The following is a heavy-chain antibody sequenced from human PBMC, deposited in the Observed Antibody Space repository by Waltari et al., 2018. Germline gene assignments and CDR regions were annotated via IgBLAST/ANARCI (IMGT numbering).Heavy chain of an antibody. D-gene: IGHD6-19*01. Sequence: QVQLVQSGAEVKKPGASVKVSCKASGYTFTGYYMHWVRQAPGQGLEWMGRINPNSGGTKYAQKFQGRVTMTRDTSSSTDYMELSSVTAADTAVYYCAILRGQWLVYDYWGQGTLVTVSS. V-gene: IGHV1-2*06. CDR2: INPNSGGT. J-gene: IGHJ4*02. CDR1: GYTFTGYY. CDR3: AILRGQWLVYDY.